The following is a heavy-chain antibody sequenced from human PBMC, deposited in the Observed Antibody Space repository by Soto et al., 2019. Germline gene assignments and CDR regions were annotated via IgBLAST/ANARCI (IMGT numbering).Heavy chain of an antibody. Sequence: EVHLLGSGGDLVQPGGSLRLSCEVSGFTFNNFAMSWVRQSPGKGLEWVSTISSDGDLRHYAESVKGRFTISRDNSKSSLFLQMNSLRAEDTALYFCAKVRQRFLDILTGATNFDSWGQRTLVTASS. V-gene: IGHV3-23*01. CDR3: AKVRQRFLDILTGATNFDS. CDR1: GFTFNNFA. J-gene: IGHJ4*02. CDR2: ISSDGDLR. D-gene: IGHD3-9*01.